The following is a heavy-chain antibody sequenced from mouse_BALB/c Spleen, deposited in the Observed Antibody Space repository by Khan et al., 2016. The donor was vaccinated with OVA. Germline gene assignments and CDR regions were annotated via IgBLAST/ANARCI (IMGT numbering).Heavy chain of an antibody. CDR1: GFTFSPYS. D-gene: IGHD4-1*01. J-gene: IGHJ3*01. Sequence: DVQLVESGGDLVKSGGSLKLSCAASGFTFSPYSMSWVRQTPDKRLEWVATISSDGDYTYYPDSVKGRFNISRDNAKNTLYLQMSTLKSEDTAMYYCATHLTGSFAYWGQGTLVTVAA. V-gene: IGHV5-6*01. CDR3: ATHLTGSFAY. CDR2: ISSDGDYT.